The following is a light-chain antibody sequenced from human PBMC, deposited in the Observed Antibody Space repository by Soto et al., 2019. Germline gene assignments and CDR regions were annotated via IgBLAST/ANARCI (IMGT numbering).Light chain of an antibody. CDR3: QQTYRTPLT. V-gene: IGKV1-39*01. CDR2: AAS. J-gene: IGKJ4*01. CDR1: QYIGRY. Sequence: DIQMTQSTSSLSASVGDIVTMACLAGQYIGRYLNWYQQKPGKAPKLLIYAASSLHSGVPSRFSGSGSGTDFTLTISSLQPEDFATYSCQQTYRTPLTFGGGTKVDIK.